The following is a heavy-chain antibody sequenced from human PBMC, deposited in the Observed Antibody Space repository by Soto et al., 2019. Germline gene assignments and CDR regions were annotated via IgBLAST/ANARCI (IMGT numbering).Heavy chain of an antibody. CDR2: ISAYNGNT. CDR3: GNDYGAYGGMDV. J-gene: IGHJ6*02. CDR1: GYTFTSYG. D-gene: IGHD4-17*01. V-gene: IGHV1-18*01. Sequence: ASVKVSCKASGYTFTSYGISWVRQAPGQGLEWMGWISAYNGNTNYAQKLQGRVTMTTDTSTSTAYMELRSLRSEDTAVYYCGNDYGAYGGMDVWGQGTTVTVSS.